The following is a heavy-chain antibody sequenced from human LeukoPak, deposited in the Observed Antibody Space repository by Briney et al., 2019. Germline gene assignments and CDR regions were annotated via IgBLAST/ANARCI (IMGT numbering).Heavy chain of an antibody. V-gene: IGHV3-74*01. CDR3: ARDGVRGVFDY. CDR2: INSDGGTT. J-gene: IGHJ4*02. CDR1: GFTFGTYW. Sequence: PGGSLRLSCGASGFTFGTYWMHWVRQAPGKGLVWVSGINSDGGTTTYADSVKGRFTISRDNAKNSLYLQMNSLRAEDTALYYCARDGVRGVFDYWGQGTLVTVSS. D-gene: IGHD3-10*01.